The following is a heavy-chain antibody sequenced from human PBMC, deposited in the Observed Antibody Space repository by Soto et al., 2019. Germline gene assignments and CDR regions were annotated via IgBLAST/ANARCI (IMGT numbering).Heavy chain of an antibody. CDR1: GFTFSSYW. J-gene: IGHJ6*03. CDR2: IKQEGSEK. Sequence: GGSMRLSCASSGFTFSSYWMSWVRQAPGKGLEWVANIKQEGSEKYYVDSVKGRFTISRDNAKNSLYLQMNSWRAEDTAVHYCAMADVRCAGGSCYGVPMDVWGKGTRVTVAS. CDR3: AMADVRCAGGSCYGVPMDV. D-gene: IGHD2-15*01. V-gene: IGHV3-7*05.